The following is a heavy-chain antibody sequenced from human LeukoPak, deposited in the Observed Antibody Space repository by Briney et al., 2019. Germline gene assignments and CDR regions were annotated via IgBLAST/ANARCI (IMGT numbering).Heavy chain of an antibody. CDR3: ARTHYYDSSGYYYGLVC. D-gene: IGHD3-22*01. V-gene: IGHV1-18*01. CDR1: GYTFTSYG. CDR2: ISAYNGNT. Sequence: ASVKVSCKASGYTFTSYGISWVRQAPGQGLEWMGWISAYNGNTNYAQKLQGRVTMTTDTSTSTAYMELRSLRSDDTAVYYCARTHYYDSSGYYYGLVCWGQGTLVTVSS. J-gene: IGHJ4*02.